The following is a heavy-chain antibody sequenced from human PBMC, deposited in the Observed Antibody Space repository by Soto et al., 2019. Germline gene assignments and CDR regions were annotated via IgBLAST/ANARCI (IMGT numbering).Heavy chain of an antibody. J-gene: IGHJ6*02. CDR3: AREGASGFGMDV. CDR1: GGSIRSYY. V-gene: IGHV4-4*07. D-gene: IGHD1-26*01. CDR2: IYTSGTT. Sequence: PSETLSLTCTVSGGSIRSYYWSWIRQPAGKALEWVGRIYTSGTTNYNPSLKSRVTILLDTSKNQFSLKLSSVTDADTAVYYCAREGASGFGMDVWGQGTTVTVSS.